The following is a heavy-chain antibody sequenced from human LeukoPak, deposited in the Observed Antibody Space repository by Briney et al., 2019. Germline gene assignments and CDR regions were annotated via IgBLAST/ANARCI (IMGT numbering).Heavy chain of an antibody. D-gene: IGHD7-27*01. CDR2: FVPEDGET. CDR3: ATVAPGDLFDS. J-gene: IGHJ4*02. Sequence: ASVKVSCKVSGSTLTEFSMHWVRLTPGKGLEWMGGFVPEDGETIYAQNFQGRVTMTEDTSTDTAYMELSSLTSEDTAMYYCATVAPGDLFDSWGQGTLVTVSS. CDR1: GSTLTEFS. V-gene: IGHV1-24*01.